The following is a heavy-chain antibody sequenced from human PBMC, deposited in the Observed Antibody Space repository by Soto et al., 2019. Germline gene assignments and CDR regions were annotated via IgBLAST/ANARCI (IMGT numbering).Heavy chain of an antibody. V-gene: IGHV3-48*01. D-gene: IGHD3-22*01. J-gene: IGHJ6*03. CDR2: ISSSSSAI. CDR3: ARDLSRGSTFYYYMDV. CDR1: GFSISGYA. Sequence: ESGGGLVPPGGSLRLSCSASGFSISGYALNWVRQAPGKGPEWVSYISSSSSAIDYAGSVKGRFSISRDNGKNSLYLQMNRLRAEDTAVYYCARDLSRGSTFYYYMDVWGKGTRVTVSS.